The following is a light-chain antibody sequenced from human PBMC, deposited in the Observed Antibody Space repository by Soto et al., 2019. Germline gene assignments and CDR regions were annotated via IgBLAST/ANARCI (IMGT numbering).Light chain of an antibody. Sequence: QSALTQPRSVSGSPGQSVAISCTGTSSNLGPYNYVSWYQQHPGKAPTLIIYDVSKRPSGVPDRFSGSKSGNTASLTISGLQADDEADYYCCSYAFTFAVFGGGTKLTVL. J-gene: IGLJ2*01. CDR3: CSYAFTFAV. V-gene: IGLV2-11*01. CDR1: SSNLGPYNY. CDR2: DVS.